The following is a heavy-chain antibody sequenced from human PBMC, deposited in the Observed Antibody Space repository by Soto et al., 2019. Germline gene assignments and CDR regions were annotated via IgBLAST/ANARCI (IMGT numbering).Heavy chain of an antibody. D-gene: IGHD4-17*01. CDR1: GYTFTSYD. V-gene: IGHV1-8*01. Sequence: ASVKVSCKASGYTFTSYDINWVRQATGQGLEWMGWMNPNSGNTGYAQKFQGRVTMTRNTSISTAYMELSSLRSEDTAVYYCARGYGDYYCYYGMDVWGQGTTVTVSS. CDR2: MNPNSGNT. J-gene: IGHJ6*02. CDR3: ARGYGDYYCYYGMDV.